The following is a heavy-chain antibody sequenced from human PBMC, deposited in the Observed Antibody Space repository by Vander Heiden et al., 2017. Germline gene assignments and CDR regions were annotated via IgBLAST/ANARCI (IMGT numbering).Heavy chain of an antibody. CDR3: IRDLRGARDY. CDR1: GFTFSSFW. D-gene: IGHD6-6*01. Sequence: EVQLVESGGGLVQPGESLRLSCAASGFTFSSFWMHWVRQAPGKGPVWVSRINEDGSITNYGDSVKGRFTISRDNAKNILYLQMNSLRAEDTAVYYCIRDLRGARDYWGQGTLVTVSS. V-gene: IGHV3-74*01. CDR2: INEDGSIT. J-gene: IGHJ4*02.